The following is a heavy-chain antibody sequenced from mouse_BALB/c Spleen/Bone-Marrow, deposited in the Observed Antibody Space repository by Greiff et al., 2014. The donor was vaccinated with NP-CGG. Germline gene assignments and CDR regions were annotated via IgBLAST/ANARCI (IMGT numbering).Heavy chain of an antibody. CDR3: ASYRYAWYFDV. J-gene: IGHJ1*01. Sequence: LQQSGAELVKPGASVKLSCTASGFNIKDTYMHWVKQRPEQGLEWIGRIDPASGNTKYDPKFQGKATITADTSSNTAYLQLSSLTSEDTAVYYCASYRYAWYFDVWGAGTTVTVSS. V-gene: IGHV14-3*02. D-gene: IGHD2-14*01. CDR2: IDPASGNT. CDR1: GFNIKDTY.